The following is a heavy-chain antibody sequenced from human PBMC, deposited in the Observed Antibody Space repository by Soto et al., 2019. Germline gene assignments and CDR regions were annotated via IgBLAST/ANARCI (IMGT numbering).Heavy chain of an antibody. CDR3: AKDPPPPTYNWFDP. CDR2: ISGSGGST. Sequence: HPGGSLRLSCAASGFTFSSYAMSWVRQAPGKGLEWVSAISGSGGSTYYADSVKGRFTISRDNSKSTLYLQMNSLRAEDTAVYYCAKDPPPPTYNWFDPWGQGTLVTVSS. D-gene: IGHD4-4*01. CDR1: GFTFSSYA. J-gene: IGHJ5*02. V-gene: IGHV3-23*01.